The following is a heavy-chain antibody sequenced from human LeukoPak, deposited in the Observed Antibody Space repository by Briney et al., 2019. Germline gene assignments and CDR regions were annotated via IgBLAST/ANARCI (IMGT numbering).Heavy chain of an antibody. Sequence: KPSETLSLTCAVYGGSFSGYYWSWIRQPPGEGVEWIGESNHSGSNNYNPSLKSRVHIPVDISKNQSSLKLSSVSAADTAVYYGARVAERLLLWFGESADVGRIDYWGQGTLVTVSS. CDR2: SNHSGSN. V-gene: IGHV4-34*01. CDR1: GGSFSGYY. CDR3: ARVAERLLLWFGESADVGRIDY. J-gene: IGHJ4*02. D-gene: IGHD3-10*01.